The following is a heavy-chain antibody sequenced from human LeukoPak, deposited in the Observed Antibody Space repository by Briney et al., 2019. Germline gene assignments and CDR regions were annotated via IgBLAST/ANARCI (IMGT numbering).Heavy chain of an antibody. D-gene: IGHD3-9*01. CDR2: IYYSGST. V-gene: IGHV4-30-4*08. Sequence: SPSQTLSLTCTVSGGSISSGDYYWSWIRQPPGKGLEWIGYIYYSGSTYYNPSLKSRVTISFDTSQNQFSLSLNSVTAADTAVYYCAGMSSYDVLTGYYRPYYFHYWGQGTLVTVSS. CDR3: AGMSSYDVLTGYYRPYYFHY. J-gene: IGHJ4*02. CDR1: GGSISSGDYY.